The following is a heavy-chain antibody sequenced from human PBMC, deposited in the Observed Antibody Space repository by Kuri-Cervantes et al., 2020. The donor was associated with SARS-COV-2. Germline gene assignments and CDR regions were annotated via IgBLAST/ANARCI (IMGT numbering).Heavy chain of an antibody. CDR2: ISSSSSYI. Sequence: RGSLRLSCAASGFTFSSYSMNWVRQAPGKGLEWVSSISSSSSYIYYADSVKGRFTISRDNAKNSLYLQMNSLRAEDTAVYYCARGSSSTYFDYWGQGTLVTVSS. CDR1: GFTFSSYS. J-gene: IGHJ4*02. CDR3: ARGSSSTYFDY. V-gene: IGHV3-21*01. D-gene: IGHD6-6*01.